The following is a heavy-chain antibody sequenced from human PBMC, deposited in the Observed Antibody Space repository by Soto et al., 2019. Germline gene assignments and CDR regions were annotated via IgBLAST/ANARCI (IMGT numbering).Heavy chain of an antibody. Sequence: PSETLSLTCAVYGGSFSGYYWSWIRQPPGKGLEWIGEINHSGSTNYNPSLKSRVTISVDASKNQFSLKLSSVTAADTAVYYCARGPYDFWSGYPTRLDYWGQGTLVTVSS. J-gene: IGHJ4*02. D-gene: IGHD3-3*01. CDR2: INHSGST. CDR3: ARGPYDFWSGYPTRLDY. CDR1: GGSFSGYY. V-gene: IGHV4-34*01.